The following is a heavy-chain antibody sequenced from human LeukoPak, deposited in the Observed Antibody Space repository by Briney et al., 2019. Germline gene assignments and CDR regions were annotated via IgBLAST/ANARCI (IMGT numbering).Heavy chain of an antibody. CDR3: ARDFTAHYYYYGMDV. CDR1: GFTFSSYA. J-gene: IGHJ6*04. CDR2: ISSSGSTI. D-gene: IGHD5-18*01. Sequence: GASLRLSCAASGFTFSSYAMSWVRQAPGKGLEWVSYISSSGSTIYYADSVKGRFTISRDNAKNSLYLQINSLRAEDTAVYYCARDFTAHYYYYGMDVWGKGTTVTVSS. V-gene: IGHV3-48*03.